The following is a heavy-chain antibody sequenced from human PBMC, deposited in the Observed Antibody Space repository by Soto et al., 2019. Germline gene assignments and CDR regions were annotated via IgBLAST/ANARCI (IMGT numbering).Heavy chain of an antibody. D-gene: IGHD5-18*01. Sequence: ASVKVSCKASGYTFTSYYMHWVRQAPGQGLEWMGIINPSGGSTSYAQKFQGRVTMTRDTSTSTVYMELSSLRSEDTAVYYCARDPRSGYSYGYPYYFDYWGQGTLVNVSS. CDR1: GYTFTSYY. CDR3: ARDPRSGYSYGYPYYFDY. J-gene: IGHJ4*02. CDR2: INPSGGST. V-gene: IGHV1-46*01.